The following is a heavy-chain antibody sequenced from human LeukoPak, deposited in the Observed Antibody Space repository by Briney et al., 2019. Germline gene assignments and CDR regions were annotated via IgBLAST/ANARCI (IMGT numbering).Heavy chain of an antibody. J-gene: IGHJ6*04. CDR3: AELGITMIGGV. CDR2: ISYDGSNK. CDR1: GFTFNNYG. Sequence: GGSLRLSCAASGFTFNNYGMHWVRQAPGKGLEWVAVISYDGSNKCYADSVKGRFTISRDNSKNTLYLQMNSLRAEDTAVYYCAELGITMIGGVWGKGTTVTISS. D-gene: IGHD3-10*02. V-gene: IGHV3-30*18.